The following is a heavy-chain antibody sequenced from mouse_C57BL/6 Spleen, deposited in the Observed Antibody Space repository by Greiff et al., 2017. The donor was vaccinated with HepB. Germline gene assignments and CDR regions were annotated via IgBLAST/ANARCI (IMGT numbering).Heavy chain of an antibody. CDR2: IYPGDGDT. CDR1: GYAFSSYW. J-gene: IGHJ2*01. CDR3: ARVEVYQLRGYYFDY. Sequence: QVQLKESGAELVKPGASVKISCKASGYAFSSYWMNWVKQRPGKGLEWIGQIYPGDGDTNYNGKFKGKATLTADKSSSTAYMQLSSLTSEDSAVYFCARVEVYQLRGYYFDYWGQGTTLTVSS. D-gene: IGHD1-1*01. V-gene: IGHV1-80*01.